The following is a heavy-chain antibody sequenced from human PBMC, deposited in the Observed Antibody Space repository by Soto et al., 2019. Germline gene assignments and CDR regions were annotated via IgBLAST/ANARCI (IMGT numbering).Heavy chain of an antibody. D-gene: IGHD2-15*01. CDR2: IIPSLGTT. CDR1: GGTFSSYA. J-gene: IGHJ6*02. Sequence: QVQLLQSGAEVKKPGSSVKVSCKASGGTFSSYAIGWVRQAPGQGLEWMGGIIPSLGTTDYAQKFQGRVTITADGSTSTAYMELSSLRSDDTAVSYCASYCSGGSCYAAGDYYYYALDVWGQGTTVTVSS. V-gene: IGHV1-69*01. CDR3: ASYCSGGSCYAAGDYYYYALDV.